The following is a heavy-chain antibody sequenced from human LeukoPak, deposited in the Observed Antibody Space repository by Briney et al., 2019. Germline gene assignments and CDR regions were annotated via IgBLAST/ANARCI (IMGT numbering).Heavy chain of an antibody. CDR3: ASEWELLGWFDP. D-gene: IGHD1-26*01. J-gene: IGHJ5*02. CDR1: GFTFSSYS. Sequence: GGSLRLSCAASGFTFSSYSMNWVRQAPGKGLEWVSYISSSSTIYYADSVKGRFTISRDNAKNSLYLQMNSLRAEDTAVYYCASEWELLGWFDPWGQGTLVTVSS. V-gene: IGHV3-48*04. CDR2: ISSSSTI.